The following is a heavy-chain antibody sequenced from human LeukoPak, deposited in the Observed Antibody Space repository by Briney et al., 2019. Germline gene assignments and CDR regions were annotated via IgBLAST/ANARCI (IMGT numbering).Heavy chain of an antibody. CDR2: INPNTANP. CDR1: GYTFTNYP. Sequence: ASVKVSCKASGYTFTNYPINWVRQAPGQGLEWMGWINPNTANPTYAQDFTGRFVFSLDTSVNTAYLQISSLKAEDTAVYYCARGAEDSSGYSPTYAFDIWGQGTMVTVSS. D-gene: IGHD3-22*01. CDR3: ARGAEDSSGYSPTYAFDI. V-gene: IGHV7-4-1*02. J-gene: IGHJ3*02.